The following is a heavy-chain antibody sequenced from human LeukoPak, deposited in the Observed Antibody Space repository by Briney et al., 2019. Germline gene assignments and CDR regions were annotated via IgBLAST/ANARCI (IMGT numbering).Heavy chain of an antibody. CDR2: AYGDGSDK. V-gene: IGHV3-33*01. CDR3: ATGSGHYYDH. D-gene: IGHD3-22*01. J-gene: IGHJ4*02. CDR1: GFTFSRYG. Sequence: GGSLRLSCAASGFTFSRYGMHWVRQAPGEGLEWVAVAYGDGSDKYYADSVKGRFTISKDISQNTLYVQMNSLRAEDTAMYYCATGSGHYYDHWGQGTLVTVSS.